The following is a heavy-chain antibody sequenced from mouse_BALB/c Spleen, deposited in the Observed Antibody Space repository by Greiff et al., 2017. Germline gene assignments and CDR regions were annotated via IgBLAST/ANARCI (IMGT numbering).Heavy chain of an antibody. Sequence: EVKLVESGGGLVQPGGSLRLSCATSGFTFTDYYMSWVRQPPGKALEWLGFIRNKANGYTTEYSASVKGRFTISRDNSQSILYLQMNTLRAEDSATYYCARDTRGYFDVWGAGTTVTVSS. CDR3: ARDTRGYFDV. J-gene: IGHJ1*01. V-gene: IGHV7-3*02. CDR1: GFTFTDYY. CDR2: IRNKANGYTT.